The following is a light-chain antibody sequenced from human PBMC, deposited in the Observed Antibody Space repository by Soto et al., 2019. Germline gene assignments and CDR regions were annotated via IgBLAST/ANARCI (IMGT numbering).Light chain of an antibody. Sequence: EIVMTQSPATLSVSPGERATLSCRASQSVSSNLAWYQQKPGQAPRLLIYGASTRATGIPARISGSGSGTEFTITISRLLSEDFAVYYCEQYNNWWTFGQGTKVDIK. CDR3: EQYNNWWT. CDR1: QSVSSN. V-gene: IGKV3-15*01. J-gene: IGKJ1*01. CDR2: GAS.